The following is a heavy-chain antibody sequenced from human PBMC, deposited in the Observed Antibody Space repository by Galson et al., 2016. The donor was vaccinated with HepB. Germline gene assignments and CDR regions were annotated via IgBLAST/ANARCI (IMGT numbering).Heavy chain of an antibody. V-gene: IGHV4-30-2*01. D-gene: IGHD4-17*01. CDR1: GGSINSGGYS. Sequence: TLSLTCTVSGGSINSGGYSWSWIRQPPGKGLEWIGYIYNSGSTYYNPSLKSRVTISVDRSKNQLSLKLTSVTAADTAVYYCARGGDYVRYYFDYWGQGTLGTVSS. J-gene: IGHJ4*02. CDR3: ARGGDYVRYYFDY. CDR2: IYNSGST.